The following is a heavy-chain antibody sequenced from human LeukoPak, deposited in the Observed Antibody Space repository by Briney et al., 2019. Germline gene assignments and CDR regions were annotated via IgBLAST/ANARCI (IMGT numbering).Heavy chain of an antibody. J-gene: IGHJ4*02. D-gene: IGHD6-13*01. CDR1: GFTFSSYG. V-gene: IGHV3-30*18. CDR3: AKGGPSIVAAARYFDY. CDR2: ISYDGSNK. Sequence: GRSLRLSCAASGFTFSSYGMHWVRQAPGKGLEWVAVISYDGSNKYYADSVKGRFTISRDNSKNTLYLQMNSLRAEDTAVYYCAKGGPSIVAAARYFDYWGQGTLVTVSS.